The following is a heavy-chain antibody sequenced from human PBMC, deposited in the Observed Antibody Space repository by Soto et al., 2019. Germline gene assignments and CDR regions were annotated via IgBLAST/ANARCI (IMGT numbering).Heavy chain of an antibody. J-gene: IGHJ4*02. D-gene: IGHD2-8*01. CDR1: GGTFSGYT. CDR2: IIPILGIA. CDR3: ARGWGKYFGVNDF. Sequence: ASVKVSCKASGGTFSGYTISWVRQAPGQGLEWMGRIIPILGIANYAQKFQGRVTITADKSTTTSYMELSSLRSEDTAVYYCARGWGKYFGVNDFWGQGTLVTVSS. V-gene: IGHV1-69*02.